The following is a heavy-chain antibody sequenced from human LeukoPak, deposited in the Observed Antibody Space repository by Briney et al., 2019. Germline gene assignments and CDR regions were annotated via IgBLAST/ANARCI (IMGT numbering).Heavy chain of an antibody. J-gene: IGHJ6*02. V-gene: IGHV4-34*01. Sequence: PSETLSLTCAVYGGSFSGYYWSWIRQPPGNGLEWIGEINHSRSTNYNPSHKSRVTISVDTSKNQFSLKLSSVTAAHTAVYYCARVTNWNSYYYYGMDVWGQGTTVNVSS. CDR2: INHSRST. CDR3: ARVTNWNSYYYYGMDV. CDR1: GGSFSGYY. D-gene: IGHD1-1*01.